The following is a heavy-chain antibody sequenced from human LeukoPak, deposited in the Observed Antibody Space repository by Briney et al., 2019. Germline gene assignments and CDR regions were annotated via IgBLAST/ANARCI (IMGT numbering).Heavy chain of an antibody. CDR2: IKQGGSEK. CDR3: ARDKGGMFPFDY. V-gene: IGHV3-7*01. Sequence: GGSLRLSCEASGFTFGTFWMSWVRQAPGKGLEWVANIKQGGSEKNYVDSVKGRFTIARDDAKNSLYLQMNSLRAEDTAVYFCARDKGGMFPFDYWGQGTLVTVSS. J-gene: IGHJ4*02. D-gene: IGHD2-15*01. CDR1: GFTFGTFW.